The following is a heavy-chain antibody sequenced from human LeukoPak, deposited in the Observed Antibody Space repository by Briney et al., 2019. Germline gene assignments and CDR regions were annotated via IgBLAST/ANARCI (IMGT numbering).Heavy chain of an antibody. CDR1: GFTFSSYS. J-gene: IGHJ4*02. Sequence: PGGSLRLSCAASGFTFSSYSMNWVRQAPGKGLEWVSSISSSSYIYYADSVKGRFTISRDNAKNSLYLQMNSLKVEDTAVYYCTTSMVRGVSAPRYWGQGTLVTVSS. CDR2: ISSSSYI. V-gene: IGHV3-21*03. D-gene: IGHD3-10*01. CDR3: TTSMVRGVSAPRY.